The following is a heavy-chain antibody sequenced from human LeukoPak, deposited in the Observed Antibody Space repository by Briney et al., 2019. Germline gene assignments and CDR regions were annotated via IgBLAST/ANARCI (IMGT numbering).Heavy chain of an antibody. J-gene: IGHJ4*02. D-gene: IGHD3-16*02. CDR3: ARVLMITFGGAIVSPGYFDY. Sequence: PSQTLSLTCAVAGGSISSGGYSWSWIRQPPGKGLEWIGYIYHSGSTYYNPSLKSRVTISVDRSKNQFSLKLSSVTAADTAVYYCARVLMITFGGAIVSPGYFDYWGQGTLVTVSS. CDR2: IYHSGST. CDR1: GGSISSGGYS. V-gene: IGHV4-30-2*01.